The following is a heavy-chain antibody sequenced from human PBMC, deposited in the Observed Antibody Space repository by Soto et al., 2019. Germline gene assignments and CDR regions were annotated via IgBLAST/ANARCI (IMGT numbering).Heavy chain of an antibody. CDR2: ISYDGSNK. CDR3: AKRTTLTQGDFDY. CDR1: GFTFSSYG. V-gene: IGHV3-30*18. Sequence: QVQLVESGGGVVQPGRSLRLSCAASGFTFSSYGMHWVRQAPGKGLEWVAVISYDGSNKYYADSVKGRFTISRDNSKNALYLQMNSLRAEDTAVYYCAKRTTLTQGDFDYWGQGTLVTVSS. J-gene: IGHJ4*02. D-gene: IGHD4-4*01.